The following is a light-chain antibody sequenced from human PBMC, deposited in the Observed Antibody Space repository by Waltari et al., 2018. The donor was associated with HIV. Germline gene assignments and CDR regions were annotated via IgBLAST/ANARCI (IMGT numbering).Light chain of an antibody. V-gene: IGLV3-1*01. CDR2: EDT. J-gene: IGLJ1*01. Sequence: SYELTQPPSVSVSPGQTASIACSGENLEAKYASWYQQKPGQSPVLVIYEDTKRPSGIPGRSSGSNSGNTATLTISGTQTMDEADYFCQAWDSNSGFFGTGTKLTVL. CDR3: QAWDSNSGF. CDR1: NLEAKY.